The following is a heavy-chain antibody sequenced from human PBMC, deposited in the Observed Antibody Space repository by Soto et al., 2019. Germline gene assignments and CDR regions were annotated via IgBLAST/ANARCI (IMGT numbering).Heavy chain of an antibody. D-gene: IGHD6-13*01. CDR3: AREVAAAGGEFDY. V-gene: IGHV1-18*01. CDR2: ISAYSGNT. Sequence: QVQLVQSGAEVKNPGASVKVSCKASGYTFTSYGIGWVRQAPGQGLEWMGWISAYSGNTNYAQNHQGRVTITTDTSTSTGYMELRSLRSDDTAVYYCAREVAAAGGEFDYWGQGTLVTVSS. CDR1: GYTFTSYG. J-gene: IGHJ4*02.